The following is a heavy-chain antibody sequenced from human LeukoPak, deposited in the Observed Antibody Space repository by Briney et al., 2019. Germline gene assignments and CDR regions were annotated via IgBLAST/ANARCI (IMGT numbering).Heavy chain of an antibody. CDR3: AREPITFGGVLQDV. CDR1: GGTFSSYG. D-gene: IGHD3-16*01. Sequence: GASVKVSCKASGGTFSSYGISWVRQAPGQGLEWMGWISAYNGNTNYAQKLQGRVTMTTDTSTSTAYMELRSLRPDDTAVYYCAREPITFGGVLQDVWGKGTTVTISS. V-gene: IGHV1-18*01. J-gene: IGHJ6*04. CDR2: ISAYNGNT.